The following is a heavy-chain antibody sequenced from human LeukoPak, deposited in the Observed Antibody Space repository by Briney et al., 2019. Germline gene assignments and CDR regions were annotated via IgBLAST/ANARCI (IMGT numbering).Heavy chain of an antibody. CDR3: AREGGWYGDAFDI. J-gene: IGHJ3*02. CDR2: IYYSGST. Sequence: PSETLSLTCTVSGGSISSYYWSWIRQPPGKGLEWIGYIYYSGSTNYNPSLKSRVTISVDTSKNQFSLKLSSVTAADTAVYYCAREGGWYGDAFDIWGQGTMVTVSS. CDR1: GGSISSYY. V-gene: IGHV4-59*01. D-gene: IGHD6-19*01.